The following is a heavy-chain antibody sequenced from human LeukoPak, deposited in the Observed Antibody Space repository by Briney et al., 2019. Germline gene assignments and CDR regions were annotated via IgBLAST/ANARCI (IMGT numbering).Heavy chain of an antibody. CDR3: GRHVPHYYDKGGFDY. CDR2: IYYSGST. D-gene: IGHD3-22*01. CDR1: GGSISSSSYY. Sequence: SETLSLTCTVSGGSISSSSYYWGWIRQPPGKGLEWIGSIYYSGSTYYNPSLKSRVTISVDTSKNQFSLKLSSVTAADTAVYYCGRHVPHYYDKGGFDYWGQGTLVTVSS. V-gene: IGHV4-39*01. J-gene: IGHJ4*02.